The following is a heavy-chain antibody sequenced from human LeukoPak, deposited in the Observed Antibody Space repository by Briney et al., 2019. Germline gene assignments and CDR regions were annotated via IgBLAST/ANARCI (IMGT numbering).Heavy chain of an antibody. J-gene: IGHJ4*02. Sequence: ASVKVSCKASGYTFTSYYMHWVRQAPGQGLEWMGIINPSGGSTSYAQKFQGRVTITADESTSTAYMELSSLRSEDTAVYYCARDLYYYGSGSYFGYWGQGTLVTVSS. V-gene: IGHV1-46*01. D-gene: IGHD3-10*01. CDR2: INPSGGST. CDR3: ARDLYYYGSGSYFGY. CDR1: GYTFTSYY.